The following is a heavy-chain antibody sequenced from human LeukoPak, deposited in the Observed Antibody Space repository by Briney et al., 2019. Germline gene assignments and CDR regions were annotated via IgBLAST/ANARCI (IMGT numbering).Heavy chain of an antibody. D-gene: IGHD6-13*01. CDR3: ATQPIAAAGRPPRGDY. CDR1: GFSFSSYA. CDR2: ISSSSSYI. V-gene: IGHV3-21*01. Sequence: GGSLRLSCAASGFSFSSYAMSWVRQAPGKGLEWVSSISSSSSYIYYADSVKGRFTISRDNAKNSLYLQMNSLRAEDTAVYYCATQPIAAAGRPPRGDYWGQGTLVTVSS. J-gene: IGHJ4*02.